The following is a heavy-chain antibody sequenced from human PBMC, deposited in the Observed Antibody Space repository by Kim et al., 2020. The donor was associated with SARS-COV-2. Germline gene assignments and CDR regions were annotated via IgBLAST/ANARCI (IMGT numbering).Heavy chain of an antibody. Sequence: GGSLRLSCAASGFTFSSYAMHWVRQAPGKGLEWVSLISGSADSTYYADSVQGRFTISRDNSKNTLFLQMNSLRADDAAIYYCAKASGVAGTTSRVFDYWG. V-gene: IGHV3-23*01. CDR2: ISGSADST. CDR3: AKASGVAGTTSRVFDY. CDR1: GFTFSSYA. D-gene: IGHD1-7*01. J-gene: IGHJ4*01.